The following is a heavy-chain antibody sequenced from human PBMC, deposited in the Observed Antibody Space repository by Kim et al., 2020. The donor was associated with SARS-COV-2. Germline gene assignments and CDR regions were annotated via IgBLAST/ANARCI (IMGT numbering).Heavy chain of an antibody. CDR1: GYTFSLYG. CDR3: ARPTIIAAAGQFYAFEI. Sequence: ASVKVSCKASGYTFSLYGIHWVRQAPRQGLEWMGWINAANGDPTSSQKFQGRVTITRDTSASTAYMGLSSLRSEDTAMYYCARPTIIAAAGQFYAFEIW. CDR2: INAANGDP. V-gene: IGHV1-3*01. D-gene: IGHD6-13*01. J-gene: IGHJ3*02.